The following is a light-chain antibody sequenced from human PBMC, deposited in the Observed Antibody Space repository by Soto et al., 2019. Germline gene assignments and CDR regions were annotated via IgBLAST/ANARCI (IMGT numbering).Light chain of an antibody. V-gene: IGKV3-20*01. Sequence: VLTQSPGTLSLSPGEGATLSCRASQSVSSSYLAWYQQKPGQAPRLLIYGTSSRATGIPDRFSGSGSGTDFTLTITRLEPEDFAVYYCQLYGSSPWTFGQGTEVEIK. J-gene: IGKJ1*01. CDR3: QLYGSSPWT. CDR1: QSVSSSY. CDR2: GTS.